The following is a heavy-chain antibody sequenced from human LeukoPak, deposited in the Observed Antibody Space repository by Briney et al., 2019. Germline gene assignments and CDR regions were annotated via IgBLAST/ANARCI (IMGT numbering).Heavy chain of an antibody. CDR3: ARGAPPDS. CDR1: GGSISSHY. J-gene: IGHJ4*02. CDR2: IYNSGST. V-gene: IGHV4-59*11. Sequence: SETLSLTCTVSGGSISSHYWSWIRQPPGKGLEWIGYIYNSGSTYYNPSLKSRVTISVDTSKNHFSLRLTSVTAADSAVYYCARGAPPDSWGQGALVTVSS.